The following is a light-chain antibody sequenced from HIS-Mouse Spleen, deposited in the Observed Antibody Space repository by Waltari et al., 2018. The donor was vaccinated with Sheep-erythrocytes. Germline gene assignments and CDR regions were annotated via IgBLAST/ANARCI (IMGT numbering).Light chain of an antibody. CDR2: SNN. V-gene: IGLV1-44*01. CDR3: AAWDDSLNGYV. J-gene: IGLJ1*01. Sequence: QSVLTQPPSASGTPGQRVTISCSGSSSNIGSNTVNWYQQLPGTDPKLLIYSNNQRPSGVPERFSGSKSGTSASLAISGLQSEDEADYYCAAWDDSLNGYVFGTGTKVTVL. CDR1: SSNIGSNT.